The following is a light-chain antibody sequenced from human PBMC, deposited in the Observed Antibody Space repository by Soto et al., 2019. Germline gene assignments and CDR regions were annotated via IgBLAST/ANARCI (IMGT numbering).Light chain of an antibody. J-gene: IGLJ1*01. CDR2: EVS. CDR3: SSHGGSDNFYV. CDR1: SSDVGAYNY. Sequence: QSALTQPPSASGSPGQSVTISCTGTSSDVGAYNYVSWYQQRPGKVPKLIIYEVSKRPSGVPDRFSASKSGNTASLTVSGLQAEDEADYYCSSHGGSDNFYVFGTGTKVTVL. V-gene: IGLV2-8*01.